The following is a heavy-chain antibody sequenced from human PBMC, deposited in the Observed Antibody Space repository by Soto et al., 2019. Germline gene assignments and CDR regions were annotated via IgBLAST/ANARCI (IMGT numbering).Heavy chain of an antibody. J-gene: IGHJ4*02. CDR1: GFTVSSNY. Sequence: GGSLRLSCAASGFTVSSNYMSWVRPAPGKGLEWVSVIYSGGSTYYADSVKGRFTISRHNSKNTLYLQMTSLRAEDTAVDYCARRNVDTPDYWSQGTLVTVAS. CDR2: IYSGGST. D-gene: IGHD1-1*01. CDR3: ARRNVDTPDY. V-gene: IGHV3-53*04.